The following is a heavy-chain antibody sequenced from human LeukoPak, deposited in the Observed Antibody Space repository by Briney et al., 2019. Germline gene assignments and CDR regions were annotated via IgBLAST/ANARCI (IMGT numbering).Heavy chain of an antibody. D-gene: IGHD3-22*01. J-gene: IGHJ4*02. CDR3: ARDLLEKYYYDSSGYYYDY. Sequence: GGSLRLSCAASGFTFNSYSMNWVRQAPGKGLEWVSSISSSSSYIYYADSVKGRFTISRDNAKNSLYLQMNSLRAEDTAVYYCARDLLEKYYYDSSGYYYDYWGQGTLVTVSS. CDR2: ISSSSSYI. V-gene: IGHV3-21*01. CDR1: GFTFNSYS.